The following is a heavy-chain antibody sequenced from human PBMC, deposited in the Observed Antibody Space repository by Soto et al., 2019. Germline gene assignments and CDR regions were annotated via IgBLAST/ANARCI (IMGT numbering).Heavy chain of an antibody. J-gene: IGHJ4*02. Sequence: RASVKVSCKASGGTFSSYAISWVRQAPGQGLEWMGGIIPIFGTANYAQKFQGRVTITADESTSTAYMELSSLRSEDTAVYYCARGSTYYYDSSGYYFFYWGQGTLVTVSS. CDR3: ARGSTYYYDSSGYYFFY. CDR2: IIPIFGTA. CDR1: GGTFSSYA. D-gene: IGHD3-22*01. V-gene: IGHV1-69*13.